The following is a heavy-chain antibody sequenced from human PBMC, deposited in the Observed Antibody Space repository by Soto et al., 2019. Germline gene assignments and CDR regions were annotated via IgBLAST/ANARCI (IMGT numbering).Heavy chain of an antibody. Sequence: SETLSLTCTVSGGSISSSSYYWGWIRQPPGKGLEWIGSIYYSGSTYYNPSLKSRVTISVDTSKNQFSLKLSSVTAADTAVYYCASITIFGVVIKRGYYSGMDVWGQGTTVNVSS. V-gene: IGHV4-39*01. CDR1: GGSISSSSYY. CDR2: IYYSGST. CDR3: ASITIFGVVIKRGYYSGMDV. J-gene: IGHJ6*02. D-gene: IGHD3-3*01.